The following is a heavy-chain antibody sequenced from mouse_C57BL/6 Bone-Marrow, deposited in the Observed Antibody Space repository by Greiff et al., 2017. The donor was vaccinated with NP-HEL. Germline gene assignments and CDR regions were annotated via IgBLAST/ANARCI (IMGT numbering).Heavy chain of an antibody. CDR2: INSDGGST. D-gene: IGHD4-1*01. Sequence: EVKLMESGGGLVQPGESLKLSCESNEYEFPSHDMSWVRKTPEKRLELVAAINSDGGSTYYPDTMERRFIISRDNTKKTLYLQMRSLRSEDTALYYCARRGTGTGWYFDVWGTGTTVTVSS. CDR3: ARRGTGTGWYFDV. CDR1: EYEFPSHD. V-gene: IGHV5-2*01. J-gene: IGHJ1*03.